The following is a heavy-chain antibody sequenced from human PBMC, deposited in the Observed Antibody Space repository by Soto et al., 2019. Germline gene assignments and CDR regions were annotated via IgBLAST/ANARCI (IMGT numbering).Heavy chain of an antibody. CDR3: ARESGDWPLNWFDP. Sequence: GGSLRLSCAASGFNFSNHWMHWVRQRPGEGLVWVPRITSDGKSKAYAESVKGRFAISRDNAKNTLYLQMNGLTAEDTAVYYCARESGDWPLNWFDPWGQGTLVTVSS. V-gene: IGHV3-74*01. J-gene: IGHJ5*02. CDR1: GFNFSNHW. CDR2: ITSDGKSK. D-gene: IGHD2-21*02.